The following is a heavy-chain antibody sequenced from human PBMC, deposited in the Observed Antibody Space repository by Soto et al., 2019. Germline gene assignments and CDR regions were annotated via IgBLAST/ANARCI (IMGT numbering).Heavy chain of an antibody. D-gene: IGHD1-26*01. CDR3: ARHLWGLRGWFDP. J-gene: IGHJ5*02. Sequence: QVQLVESGGGVVQPGRSLRLSCAASGFTFSSYTMHWVRQAPGKGLDWVAAISYDGSNKYYADSVKGRFTISRDNSKNTLYLQMNSLRAEDTAVYYCARHLWGLRGWFDPWGQGTLVTVSS. CDR1: GFTFSSYT. V-gene: IGHV3-30-3*01. CDR2: ISYDGSNK.